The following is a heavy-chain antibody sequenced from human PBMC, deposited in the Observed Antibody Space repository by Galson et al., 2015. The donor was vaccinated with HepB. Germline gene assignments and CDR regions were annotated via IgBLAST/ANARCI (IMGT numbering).Heavy chain of an antibody. CDR3: ARAGKSLLPRYSDFWSGPPDPYGMDV. CDR2: ISSSSTYT. Sequence: SLRLSCAASGFTFSDYYMSWIRQAPGKGLEWVSYISSSSTYTNYADSVKGRFTISRDNAKNSLYLQMNSLRAEDTAVYYCARAGKSLLPRYSDFWSGPPDPYGMDVWGQGTTVTVSS. V-gene: IGHV3-11*06. CDR1: GFTFSDYY. J-gene: IGHJ6*02. D-gene: IGHD3-3*01.